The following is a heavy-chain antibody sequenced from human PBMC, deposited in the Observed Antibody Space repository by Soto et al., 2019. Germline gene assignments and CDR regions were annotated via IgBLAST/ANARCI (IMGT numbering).Heavy chain of an antibody. J-gene: IGHJ5*02. V-gene: IGHV1-69*06. Sequence: SVKVSCKASGGTFSSYAISWVRQAPGQGLEWMGGIIPIFGTANYAQKFQGRVTITADKSTSTAHMELSSLRSEDTAVYYCARSPAVGTTSWFDPWGQGTLVTVSS. CDR3: ARSPAVGTTSWFDP. CDR1: GGTFSSYA. D-gene: IGHD6-13*01. CDR2: IIPIFGTA.